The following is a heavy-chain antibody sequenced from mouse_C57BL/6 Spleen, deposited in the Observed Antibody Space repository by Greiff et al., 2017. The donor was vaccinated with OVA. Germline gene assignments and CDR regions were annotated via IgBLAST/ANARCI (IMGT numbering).Heavy chain of an antibody. CDR3: ATAVGDAMDY. Sequence: QVQLQQSGAELARPGASVKLSCKASGYTFTSYGIRWVKQRTGQGLEWIGEIYPSSGDTYYNEKFKGKATLTADKSSSTADMELRSLTSADSAVDFCATAVGDAMDYWGQGTSVTVSA. V-gene: IGHV1-81*01. J-gene: IGHJ4*01. D-gene: IGHD1-1*02. CDR1: GYTFTSYG. CDR2: IYPSSGDT.